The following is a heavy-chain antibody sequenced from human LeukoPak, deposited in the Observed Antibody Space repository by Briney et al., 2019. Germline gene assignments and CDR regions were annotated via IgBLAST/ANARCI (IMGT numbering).Heavy chain of an antibody. CDR2: ISSSGSTI. J-gene: IGHJ6*02. D-gene: IGHD2-21*02. V-gene: IGHV3-11*01. Sequence: GGSLRLSCAASGLTFSDYYMSWIRQAPGKGLEWVSYISSSGSTIYYADSVKGRFTISRDNAKNSLYLQMNSLRAEDTAVYYCARHLCGGDCYYYYNGLDVGGQGTTVIVSS. CDR1: GLTFSDYY. CDR3: ARHLCGGDCYYYYNGLDV.